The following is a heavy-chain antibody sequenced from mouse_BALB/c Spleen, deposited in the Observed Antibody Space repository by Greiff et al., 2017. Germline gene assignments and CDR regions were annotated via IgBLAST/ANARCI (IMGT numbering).Heavy chain of an antibody. Sequence: DVKLVESGGGLVQPGGSRKLSCAASGFTFSSFGMHWVRQAPEKGLEWVGYISSGSSTIYYADTVKGRFTISRDNPKNTLFLQMTSLRSEDTSMYYCTRSNKYNSIDYWGQGTSVTVSS. V-gene: IGHV5-17*02. J-gene: IGHJ4*01. D-gene: IGHD4-1*01. CDR2: ISSGSSTI. CDR3: TRSNKYNSIDY. CDR1: GFTFSSFG.